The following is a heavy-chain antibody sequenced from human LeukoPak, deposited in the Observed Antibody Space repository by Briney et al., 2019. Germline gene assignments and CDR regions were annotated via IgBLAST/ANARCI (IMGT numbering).Heavy chain of an antibody. CDR3: ARVGTVTPASRYWYFGL. CDR2: IYTSGSI. Sequence: SETLSLTCIVSGGSISSYSWTWIRQPPGKGLEWIGYIYTSGSIDYNPSLKSRVTISVDTSKNQFSLKLTSVTAADTAVYYCARVGTVTPASRYWYFGLWGRGTRVTVSS. D-gene: IGHD4-17*01. V-gene: IGHV4-4*09. J-gene: IGHJ2*01. CDR1: GGSISSYS.